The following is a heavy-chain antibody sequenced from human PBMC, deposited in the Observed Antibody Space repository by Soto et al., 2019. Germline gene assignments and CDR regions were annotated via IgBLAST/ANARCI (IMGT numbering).Heavy chain of an antibody. D-gene: IGHD3-10*01. CDR3: ARSSSSKVRGVNYYYGMDV. Sequence: ASVKVSCKASGYTFTSYGISWVRQAPGQGLEWMGWISAYNGNTNYAQKLQGRVTMTTDTSTSTAYMELRSLRSDDTAVYYCARSSSSKVRGVNYYYGMDVWGQGTKVTVSS. CDR2: ISAYNGNT. CDR1: GYTFTSYG. V-gene: IGHV1-18*01. J-gene: IGHJ6*02.